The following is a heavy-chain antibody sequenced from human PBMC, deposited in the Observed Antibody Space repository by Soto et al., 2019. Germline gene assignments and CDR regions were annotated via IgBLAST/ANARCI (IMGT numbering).Heavy chain of an antibody. CDR1: GFAFTSYW. V-gene: IGHV3-74*01. CDR2: VKSDGTTA. CDR3: ASLLGSPFSPPPFDF. Sequence: PGGSLRLSCEASGFAFTSYWMHWVRQAPGKGLVWVAGVKSDGTTATYADSVRGRFTISRDNAKNTLYLQMNSLSAEDTAVYYFASLLGSPFSPPPFDFWGQGTHVTVSS. J-gene: IGHJ4*02. D-gene: IGHD6-13*01.